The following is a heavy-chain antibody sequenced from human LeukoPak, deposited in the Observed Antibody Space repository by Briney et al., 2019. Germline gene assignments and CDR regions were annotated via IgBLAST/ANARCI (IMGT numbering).Heavy chain of an antibody. Sequence: GRSLRLSCAASGFTFRSYAMHWVRQAPGKGLEWVAVISYDGSNKYYADSVKGRFTISRDNSKNTLYLQMNSLRAEDTAVYYCAVTVRTSYDAFDIWGQGTMVTVSS. CDR1: GFTFRSYA. D-gene: IGHD4/OR15-4a*01. V-gene: IGHV3-30-3*01. CDR3: AVTVRTSYDAFDI. CDR2: ISYDGSNK. J-gene: IGHJ3*02.